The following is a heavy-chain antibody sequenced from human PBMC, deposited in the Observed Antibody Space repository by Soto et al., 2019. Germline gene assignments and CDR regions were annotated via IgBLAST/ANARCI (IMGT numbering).Heavy chain of an antibody. Sequence: EVQVVESGGGLVQPGGSLRLSCAASGFTFSNHWMTWVRQAPGKGLEWVANIKQDGSEKYYVDSVNGRFTLSRDNAKNSLYLQMNSLRAEDTAVYYCARDSAYCTSTSCYLSYYYYMDVWGKGTTVTVSS. CDR3: ARDSAYCTSTSCYLSYYYYMDV. V-gene: IGHV3-7*01. D-gene: IGHD2-2*01. CDR1: GFTFSNHW. CDR2: IKQDGSEK. J-gene: IGHJ6*03.